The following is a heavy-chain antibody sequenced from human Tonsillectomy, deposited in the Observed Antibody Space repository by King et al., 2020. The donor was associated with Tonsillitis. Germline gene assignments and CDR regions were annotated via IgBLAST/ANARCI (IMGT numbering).Heavy chain of an antibody. D-gene: IGHD1-1*01. CDR1: GFTFSIYN. CDR2: IIGSTNTV. V-gene: IGHV3-48*02. CDR3: ARDGNGYFDY. J-gene: IGHJ4*02. Sequence: QLVQSGGGLVQPGGSLRLSCAASGFTFSIYNMNWVRQAPGKGLEWISYIIGSTNTVSYADSVKGRFTISRDNAKNSLYLQMNSLRDEDTAVYYCARDGNGYFDYWGQGALVTVSS.